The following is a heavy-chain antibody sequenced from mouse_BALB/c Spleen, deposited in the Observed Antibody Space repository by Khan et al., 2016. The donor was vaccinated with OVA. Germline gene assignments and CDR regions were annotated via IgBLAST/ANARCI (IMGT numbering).Heavy chain of an antibody. D-gene: IGHD2-1*01. Sequence: QVQLQQSGAELVKPGASVKLSCKTSGYTFTSYWIQWVKQRPGQGLGGSGQIFPGTGTTYYNENFKGQATLTVDTSSSPPYLQLSSLTPEDSAVYFCARGYFGNYEFAYWGQGTLVTVSP. J-gene: IGHJ3*01. V-gene: IGHV1S132*01. CDR3: ARGYFGNYEFAY. CDR1: GYTFTSYW. CDR2: IFPGTGTT.